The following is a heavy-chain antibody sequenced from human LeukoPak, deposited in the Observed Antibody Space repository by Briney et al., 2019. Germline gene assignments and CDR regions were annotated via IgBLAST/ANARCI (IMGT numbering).Heavy chain of an antibody. CDR3: AKQGAKIVVVPGRGYYFDY. CDR1: GFTFSSYA. Sequence: GGSLRLSCAASGFTFSSYAMSWVRQAPGKGLEWVSVISGGAGSTYYADSVKGRFTVSRDNSKNTLYLQMNSLRAEDTAVYYCAKQGAKIVVVPGRGYYFDYWGQGTLVTVSS. J-gene: IGHJ4*02. V-gene: IGHV3-23*01. CDR2: ISGGAGST. D-gene: IGHD2-2*01.